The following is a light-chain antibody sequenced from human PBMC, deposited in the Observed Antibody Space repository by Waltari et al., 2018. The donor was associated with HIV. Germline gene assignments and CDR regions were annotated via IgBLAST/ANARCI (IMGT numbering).Light chain of an antibody. V-gene: IGLV1-51*01. CDR3: GTWDSSLSAWV. J-gene: IGLJ3*02. CDR1: SSNIGNNY. Sequence: QSVLTQPPSVSAAPGQKVTISCSGSSSNIGNNYVTWYQQLPGTAPKLLIYDRNKRPSGIPDRFSGSKSGTSCTLAITGLQPGDEADYYCGTWDSSLSAWVFGGGTKLTVL. CDR2: DRN.